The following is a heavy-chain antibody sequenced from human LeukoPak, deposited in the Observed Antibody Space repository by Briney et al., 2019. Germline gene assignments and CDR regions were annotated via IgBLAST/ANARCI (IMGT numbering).Heavy chain of an antibody. J-gene: IGHJ6*03. CDR1: GVTFSSDN. CDR2: ITSSSSHI. D-gene: IGHD6-13*01. V-gene: IGHV3-21*01. Sequence: VGSLRLSCAASGVTFSSDNMNWVRQAPGKGRGWGSSITSSSSHIYYTDPVKGRFTISRDNAKKSLYLQIDSLRAEDTAVYYCARDPYSGSYVDYYYYYYMDVWGKGTTVTISS. CDR3: ARDPYSGSYVDYYYYYYMDV.